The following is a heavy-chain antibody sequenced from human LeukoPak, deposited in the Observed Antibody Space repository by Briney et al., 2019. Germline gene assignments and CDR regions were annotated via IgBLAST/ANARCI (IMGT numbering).Heavy chain of an antibody. Sequence: PGRSLRLSCAASGFTFSSYAMHWVRQAPGKGLEWMAVISYDGSNKYYADSVKGRFTISRDNSKNTLYLQMNSLRAEDTAVYYCARDWALRMDVWGKGTTVTVSS. J-gene: IGHJ6*04. CDR1: GFTFSSYA. D-gene: IGHD3-16*01. CDR2: ISYDGSNK. CDR3: ARDWALRMDV. V-gene: IGHV3-30*04.